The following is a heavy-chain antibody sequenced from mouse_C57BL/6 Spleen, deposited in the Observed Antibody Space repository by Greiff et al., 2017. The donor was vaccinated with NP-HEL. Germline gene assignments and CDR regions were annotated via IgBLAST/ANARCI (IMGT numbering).Heavy chain of an antibody. Sequence: QVQLQQPGAELVRPGTSVKLSCKASGYTFTSYWMHWVKQRPGQGLEWIGVIDPSDSYTNYNQKFKGKATLTVDTSSSTAYMQLSSLTSEDSAVYYCARQTTVVPYYFDYWGQGTTLTVSS. CDR3: ARQTTVVPYYFDY. CDR2: IDPSDSYT. J-gene: IGHJ2*01. V-gene: IGHV1-59*01. CDR1: GYTFTSYW. D-gene: IGHD1-1*01.